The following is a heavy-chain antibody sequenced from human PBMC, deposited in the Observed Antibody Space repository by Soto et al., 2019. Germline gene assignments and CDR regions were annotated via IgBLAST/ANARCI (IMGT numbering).Heavy chain of an antibody. Sequence: QITLKESGPTLVKPTQTLTLTCTFLGFSLSTSGVGVGWIRQPPGKALEWLTFIYWDDDKRNSPFLKSRLTNTQDTSKNQAVLTITNMDPVDTATYYCAHLVVAVITYYFDSWGQGTLVTGSS. J-gene: IGHJ4*02. CDR3: AHLVVAVITYYFDS. CDR2: IYWDDDK. V-gene: IGHV2-5*02. CDR1: GFSLSTSGVG. D-gene: IGHD2-15*01.